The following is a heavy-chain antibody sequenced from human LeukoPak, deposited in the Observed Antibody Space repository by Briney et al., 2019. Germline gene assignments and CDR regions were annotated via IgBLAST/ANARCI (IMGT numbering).Heavy chain of an antibody. Sequence: SETLSLTCTVSGGSIIGYYLSWVRQPPGKGLEWIGYIYYSGTTNYNPSLKSRVTISVDTSKNQFSLKLNSVTAADTAVYYCARGHSAGNYNSHYWGQGTLVTVSS. CDR3: ARGHSAGNYNSHY. CDR1: GGSIIGYY. J-gene: IGHJ4*02. CDR2: IYYSGTT. V-gene: IGHV4-59*01. D-gene: IGHD3-10*01.